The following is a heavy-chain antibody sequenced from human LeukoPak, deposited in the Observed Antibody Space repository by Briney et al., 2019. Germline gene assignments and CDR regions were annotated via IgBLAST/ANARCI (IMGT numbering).Heavy chain of an antibody. V-gene: IGHV3-23*01. CDR2: ISGSGGST. Sequence: GGSLRLSCAASGFTFSSYAMSWVRQAPGKGLEWVSAISGSGGSTYYADSVKGRFTISRDNSKNTLYLQMNSQRAEDTAVYYCAKASHYTYYFDYWGQGTLVTVSS. CDR1: GFTFSSYA. CDR3: AKASHYTYYFDY. J-gene: IGHJ4*02. D-gene: IGHD3-3*01.